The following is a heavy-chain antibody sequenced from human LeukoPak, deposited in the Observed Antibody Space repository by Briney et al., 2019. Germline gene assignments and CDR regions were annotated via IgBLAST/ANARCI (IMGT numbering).Heavy chain of an antibody. D-gene: IGHD6-19*01. CDR1: GGSISSYY. CDR2: IYYSGST. Sequence: SETLSLTCTVSGGSISSYYWSWIRQPPGKGLEWIGYIYYSGSTNYNPSLKSRVIISVDTSKNQFSLKLSSVTAADTAVYYCARSYSGQAFDYWGQGTLVTVSS. J-gene: IGHJ4*02. V-gene: IGHV4-59*01. CDR3: ARSYSGQAFDY.